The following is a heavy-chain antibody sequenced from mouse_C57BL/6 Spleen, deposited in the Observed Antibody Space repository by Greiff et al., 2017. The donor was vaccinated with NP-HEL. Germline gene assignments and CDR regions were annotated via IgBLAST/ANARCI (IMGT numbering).Heavy chain of an antibody. Sequence: VQLQQSGAELARPGASVKMSYKASGYTFTSYTMHWVKQRPGQGLEWIGYINPSSGYTKYNQKFKDKATVTADQSSSTAYMQLSSLTSEDSAVYYCAREDYYGSSSLYYYAMDYWGQGTSVTGSS. CDR2: INPSSGYT. CDR3: AREDYYGSSSLYYYAMDY. D-gene: IGHD1-1*01. V-gene: IGHV1-4*01. J-gene: IGHJ4*01. CDR1: GYTFTSYT.